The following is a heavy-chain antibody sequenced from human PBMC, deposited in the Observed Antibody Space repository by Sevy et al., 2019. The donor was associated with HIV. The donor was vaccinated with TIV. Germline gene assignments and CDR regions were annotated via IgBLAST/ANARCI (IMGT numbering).Heavy chain of an antibody. CDR3: ARAVDYYDSGGLYY. Sequence: GGSLRLSCAASGFTFTTYWMTWVRQAPGKGLEWVSFISSRSSYIYYADSLKGRVTISRDNAYNSLFLQMHSLRAEDTAVYYCARAVDYYDSGGLYYWGQGALVTVSS. CDR1: GFTFTTYW. V-gene: IGHV3-21*05. CDR2: ISSRSSYI. J-gene: IGHJ4*02. D-gene: IGHD3-22*01.